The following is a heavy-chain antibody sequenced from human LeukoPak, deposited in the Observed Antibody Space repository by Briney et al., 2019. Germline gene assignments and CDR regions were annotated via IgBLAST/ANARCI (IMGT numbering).Heavy chain of an antibody. Sequence: GGSLRLSCAASGFTFSSYAMHWVRQAPGKGLEWVAVISYDGSNKYYADSVKGRFTISRDNSKNTLYLQMNSLRAEDTAVYYCARDPYYYGSGSYPRAIYYYYYMDVWGKGTTVTVSS. CDR1: GFTFSSYA. V-gene: IGHV3-30*04. CDR2: ISYDGSNK. CDR3: ARDPYYYGSGSYPRAIYYYYYMDV. D-gene: IGHD3-10*01. J-gene: IGHJ6*03.